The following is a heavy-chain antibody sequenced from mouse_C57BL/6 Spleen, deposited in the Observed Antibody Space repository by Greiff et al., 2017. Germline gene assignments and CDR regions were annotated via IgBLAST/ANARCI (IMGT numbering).Heavy chain of an antibody. CDR1: GYTFTDYN. CDR2: INPNNGGT. Sequence: EVQLQQSGPELVKPGASVKIPCKASGYTFTDYNMDWVKQSHGKSLEWIGDINPNNGGTFYNQKFKGKATLTVDKSSSTAYMELRSLTSEDTAVXYCARWVPYYYAMDYWGQGTSVTVSS. CDR3: ARWVPYYYAMDY. V-gene: IGHV1-18*01. J-gene: IGHJ4*01.